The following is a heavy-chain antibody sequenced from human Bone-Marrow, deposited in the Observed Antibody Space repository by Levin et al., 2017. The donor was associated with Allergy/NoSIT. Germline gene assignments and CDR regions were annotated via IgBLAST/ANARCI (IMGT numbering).Heavy chain of an antibody. Sequence: GGSLRLSCAASGFSCSDHYMDWVRQAPGKGLEWVGRTKDKGEGYSTEYATSVKGRFTISRDESKNSLYLQMNSLKTEDTAVYYCARGCGTYSGGGVYFDNWGPGSLVTVSS. D-gene: IGHD1-26*01. CDR1: GFSCSDHY. V-gene: IGHV3-72*01. CDR3: ARGCGTYSGGGVYFDN. J-gene: IGHJ4*02. CDR2: TKDKGEGYST.